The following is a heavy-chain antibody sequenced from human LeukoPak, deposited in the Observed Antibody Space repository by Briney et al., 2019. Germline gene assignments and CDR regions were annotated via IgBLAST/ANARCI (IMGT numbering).Heavy chain of an antibody. J-gene: IGHJ6*03. CDR3: ARDLKAAMVSYYYYMDV. CDR1: GFTFSDYY. D-gene: IGHD5-18*01. CDR2: IRSSGSTI. V-gene: IGHV3-11*01. Sequence: GGSLRLSWAASGFTFSDYYMSWIRQAPGKGLEWVSYIRSSGSTIYYADSVKGRFTISRDNAKNSLYLQMNSLRAEDTAVYYCARDLKAAMVSYYYYMDVCGKGTTVTVSS.